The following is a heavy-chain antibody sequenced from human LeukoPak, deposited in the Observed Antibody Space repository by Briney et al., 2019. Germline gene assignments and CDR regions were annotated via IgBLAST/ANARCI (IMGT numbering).Heavy chain of an antibody. J-gene: IGHJ4*02. Sequence: GGSLRLSCTTSGFTFRGYSIHWVRQAPGKGLEWVSVISNYGNNKYYADSVRGRFTIYRDNASNTVYFQVNSLRIEDTAVYYCARERAVNGWTSAHFDNWGQGTLVSVSS. CDR1: GFTFRGYS. CDR3: ARERAVNGWTSAHFDN. CDR2: ISNYGNNK. V-gene: IGHV3-30*14. D-gene: IGHD6-19*01.